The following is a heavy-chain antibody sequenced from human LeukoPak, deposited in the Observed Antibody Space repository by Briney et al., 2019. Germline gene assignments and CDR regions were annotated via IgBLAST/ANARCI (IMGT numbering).Heavy chain of an antibody. CDR3: ARAHWVVPAAISLGGSYGLDY. CDR2: INHSGST. Sequence: PSETLSLTCAVYGGSFSGYYWSWIRQPPGKGLEWIGEINHSGSTNYNPSLKSRVTISVDTSKNQFSLKLSSVTAADTAVYYCARAHWVVPAAISLGGSYGLDYWGQGTLVTVSS. V-gene: IGHV4-34*01. CDR1: GGSFSGYY. D-gene: IGHD2-2*02. J-gene: IGHJ4*02.